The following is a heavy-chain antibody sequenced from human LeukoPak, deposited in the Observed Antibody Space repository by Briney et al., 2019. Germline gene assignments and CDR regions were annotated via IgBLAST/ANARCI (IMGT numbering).Heavy chain of an antibody. V-gene: IGHV3-7*05. CDR2: KNEYGSEK. CDR1: GFTFRYHG. Sequence: GGALRLSCSASGFTFRYHGMKEPRQSPGEGLVGLANKNEYGSEKYYVDSVKGRFTITRDNAKNSLYLQMNSLRAEDTAVYYCARGPLRTDVYWGQGTLVTVSS. D-gene: IGHD2-8*01. J-gene: IGHJ4*02. CDR3: ARGPLRTDVY.